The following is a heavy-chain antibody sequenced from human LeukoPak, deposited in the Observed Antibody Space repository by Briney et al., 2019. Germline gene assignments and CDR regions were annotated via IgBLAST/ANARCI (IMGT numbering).Heavy chain of an antibody. D-gene: IGHD3-3*01. J-gene: IGHJ4*02. CDR2: IWYDGSNK. Sequence: PGGSLRLSCAASGFTFSSYGMHWVRQAPGKGLEWVAVIWYDGSNKYYADSVKGRFTISRDDSKNTLYLQMNSLKTEDTAVYYCTTTMYYDFWSGYPYYFDYWGQGTLVTVSS. V-gene: IGHV3-33*01. CDR3: TTTMYYDFWSGYPYYFDY. CDR1: GFTFSSYG.